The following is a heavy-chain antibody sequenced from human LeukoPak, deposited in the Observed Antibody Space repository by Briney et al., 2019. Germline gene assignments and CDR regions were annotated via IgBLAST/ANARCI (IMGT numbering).Heavy chain of an antibody. J-gene: IGHJ1*01. CDR1: GFTFSSYA. CDR3: AKDISTIPRRFQH. CDR2: ISGSGGST. D-gene: IGHD3-3*01. Sequence: GGSLRLSCAASGFTFSSYAMSWVRQAPGKGLEWVLAISGSGGSTYYADSVKGRFTISRDNSKNALYLQMNSLRAEDTAVYYCAKDISTIPRRFQHWGQGTLVTVSS. V-gene: IGHV3-23*01.